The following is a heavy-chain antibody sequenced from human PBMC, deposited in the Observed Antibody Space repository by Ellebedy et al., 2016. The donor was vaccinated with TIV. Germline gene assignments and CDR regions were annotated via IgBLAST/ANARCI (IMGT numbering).Heavy chain of an antibody. CDR1: GFNFGYYN. J-gene: IGHJ4*02. Sequence: PGGSLRLSCAASGFNFGYYNMNWVRQATGKGLEWISFISGTGAIFQADSVKGRFTISRDNARNSLYLQMNSLRDEDTAVYYCARDSAIQYDHWGQGTLVIVSS. CDR2: ISGTGAI. CDR3: ARDSAIQYDH. V-gene: IGHV3-69-1*01. D-gene: IGHD5-18*01.